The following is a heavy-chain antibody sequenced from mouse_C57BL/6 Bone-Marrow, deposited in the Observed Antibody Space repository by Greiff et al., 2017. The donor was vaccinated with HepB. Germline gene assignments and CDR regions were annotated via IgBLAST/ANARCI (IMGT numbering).Heavy chain of an antibody. D-gene: IGHD1-1*01. V-gene: IGHV14-4*01. J-gene: IGHJ2*01. CDR3: SYYYGSSHY. Sequence: VQLQQSGAELVRPGASVKLSCTASGFNIKDDYMHWVKQRPEQGLEWIGWIDPGNGDTEYASKFQGKATITADTSSNTAYLQLSSLTSEDTAVYYCSYYYGSSHYWGQGTTLTVSS. CDR1: GFNIKDDY. CDR2: IDPGNGDT.